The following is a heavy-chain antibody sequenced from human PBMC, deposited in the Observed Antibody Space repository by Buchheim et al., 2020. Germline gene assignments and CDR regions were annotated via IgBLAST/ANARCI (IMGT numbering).Heavy chain of an antibody. V-gene: IGHV3-33*01. J-gene: IGHJ4*02. Sequence: QVQLVESGGGVVQPGRSLRLSCAASGFTFSSYGMHWVRQAPGKGLEWVAVIWYVGRNKYYADPVKGGFTISRDNSKNTLYRQMNGLRAEDTAVYYCARDQVGATKDWGQGTL. CDR1: GFTFSSYG. CDR3: ARDQVGATKD. CDR2: IWYVGRNK. D-gene: IGHD1-26*01.